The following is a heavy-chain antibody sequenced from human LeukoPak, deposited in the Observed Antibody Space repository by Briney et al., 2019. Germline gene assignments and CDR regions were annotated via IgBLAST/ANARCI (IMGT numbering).Heavy chain of an antibody. J-gene: IGHJ4*02. CDR1: GYSFTSYW. D-gene: IGHD3-22*01. CDR2: IYPGDSDT. Sequence: GESLKISCKGSGYSFTSYWIGWVRQMPGKGLEWMGIIYPGDSDTRYSPSFQGQVTISVDKSINTAYLQWSSLKASDTAMYFCVRNADSSGFHPALDYWGQGTLVTVSS. CDR3: VRNADSSGFHPALDY. V-gene: IGHV5-51*01.